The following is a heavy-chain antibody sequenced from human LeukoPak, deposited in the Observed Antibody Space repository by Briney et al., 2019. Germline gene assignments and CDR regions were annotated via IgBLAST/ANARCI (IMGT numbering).Heavy chain of an antibody. V-gene: IGHV1-18*01. CDR1: GYTFTSYG. J-gene: IGHJ6*03. Sequence: GASVKVSCKASGYTFTSYGISWVRQAPGQGLEWMGWISDYNGNTNYAQKLQGRVTMTTDTSTSTAYMELRSLRSDDTAVYYCAAWVDTAMEEDYYYYMDVWGKGTTVTVSS. D-gene: IGHD5-18*01. CDR2: ISDYNGNT. CDR3: AAWVDTAMEEDYYYYMDV.